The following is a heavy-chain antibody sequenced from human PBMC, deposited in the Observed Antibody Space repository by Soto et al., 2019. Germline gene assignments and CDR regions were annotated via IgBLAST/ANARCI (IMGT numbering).Heavy chain of an antibody. CDR3: ARDGVITFWGVIVTDY. Sequence: EVQLVESGGGLVQPGGSLRLSCAASGFIFSDYWMSWVRQTPGKGLEWVANIKQDGSEKYYVNSVKGRFTISRDNAKNSLYLQMNILRAEDTAVYYCARDGVITFWGVIVTDYWGQGTLVTVSS. J-gene: IGHJ4*02. D-gene: IGHD3-16*02. CDR1: GFIFSDYW. V-gene: IGHV3-7*01. CDR2: IKQDGSEK.